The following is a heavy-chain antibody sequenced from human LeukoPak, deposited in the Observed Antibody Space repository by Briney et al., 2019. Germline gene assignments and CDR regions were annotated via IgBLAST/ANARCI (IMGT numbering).Heavy chain of an antibody. J-gene: IGHJ4*02. V-gene: IGHV1-2*06. D-gene: IGHD6-13*01. CDR2: INPNSGGT. Sequence: ASVKVSCKASGYTFTDYYVHWVRQAPGQGLEWMGRINPNSGGTNYAQKFQGRVTMTRDTSISTAYMELSRLRSDDTAVYYCARLISSSWYGVFDYWGQGTLVTVSS. CDR1: GYTFTDYY. CDR3: ARLISSSWYGVFDY.